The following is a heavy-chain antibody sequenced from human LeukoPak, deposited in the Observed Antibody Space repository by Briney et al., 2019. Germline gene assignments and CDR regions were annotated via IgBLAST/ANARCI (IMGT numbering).Heavy chain of an antibody. Sequence: GGSLRLSCAASGFTFSSYAMSWVRQAPGKGLEWFSAISGSGGSTYYADSVKGRFTISRDNSKNTLYLQMNSLRAEDTAVYYCAKDGNLLWFGELSTDYWGQGTLVTVSS. CDR2: ISGSGGST. J-gene: IGHJ4*02. CDR1: GFTFSSYA. V-gene: IGHV3-23*01. D-gene: IGHD3-10*01. CDR3: AKDGNLLWFGELSTDY.